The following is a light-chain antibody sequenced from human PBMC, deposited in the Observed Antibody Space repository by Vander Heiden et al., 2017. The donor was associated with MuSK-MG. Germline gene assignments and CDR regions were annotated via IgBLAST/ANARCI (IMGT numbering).Light chain of an antibody. Sequence: ELVMTQSPATLSVPPGERATLSCRASQSVSSNLAWYQQKPGQAPRLLIYGASTRATGIPARFSGSGSGTEFTLTISSLQSEDFAVYYCQQYYNWPLTFGGGTKVEIK. CDR1: QSVSSN. V-gene: IGKV3-15*01. CDR3: QQYYNWPLT. J-gene: IGKJ4*01. CDR2: GAS.